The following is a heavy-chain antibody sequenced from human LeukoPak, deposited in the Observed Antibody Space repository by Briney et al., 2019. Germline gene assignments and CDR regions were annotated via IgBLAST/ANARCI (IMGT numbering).Heavy chain of an antibody. J-gene: IGHJ6*02. CDR1: GGTFSSYA. CDR3: AREVGFGELLSGYYYGMGV. D-gene: IGHD3-10*01. V-gene: IGHV1-69*13. Sequence: GASVKVSCKASGGTFSSYAISWVRQAPGQGLEWMGGIIPIFGTANYAQKFQGRVTITADESTSTAYMELSSLRSEDTAVYYCAREVGFGELLSGYYYGMGVWGQGTTVTVSS. CDR2: IIPIFGTA.